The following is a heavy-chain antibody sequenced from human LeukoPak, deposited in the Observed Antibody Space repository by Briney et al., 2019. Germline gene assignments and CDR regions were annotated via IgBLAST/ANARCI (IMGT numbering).Heavy chain of an antibody. CDR2: IRSKANSYAT. CDR3: TRRDCSGGSCYLDY. D-gene: IGHD2-15*01. V-gene: IGHV3-73*01. J-gene: IGHJ4*02. Sequence: GGSLKLSCAASGFTFSGSAMHWVRQASGKGLEWVGRIRSKANSYATAYAASVKGRFTISRDDSKNTAYLRMNSLKTEDTAVYYCTRRDCSGGSCYLDYWGQGTLVTVSS. CDR1: GFTFSGSA.